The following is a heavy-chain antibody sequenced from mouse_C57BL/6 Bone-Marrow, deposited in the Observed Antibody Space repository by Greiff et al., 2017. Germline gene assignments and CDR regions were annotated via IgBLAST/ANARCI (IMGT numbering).Heavy chain of an antibody. Sequence: QVLLQQPGAELVMPGASVKLSCKASGYTFTSYWMHWVKQRPGQGLEWIGEIDPSDSYTNYNQKFKGKSTLTVDKSSSTAYMQLSSLTSVDSAVYYCAREGMLSAWFAYWGQGTLVTVSA. J-gene: IGHJ3*01. CDR1: GYTFTSYW. CDR2: IDPSDSYT. D-gene: IGHD3-2*02. V-gene: IGHV1-69*01. CDR3: AREGMLSAWFAY.